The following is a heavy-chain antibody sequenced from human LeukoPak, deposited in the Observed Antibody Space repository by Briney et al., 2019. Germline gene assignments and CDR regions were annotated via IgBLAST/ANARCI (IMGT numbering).Heavy chain of an antibody. J-gene: IGHJ4*02. V-gene: IGHV3-66*01. Sequence: GGSLRLSCEASGFSVSSNYMSWVRQAPGKGLEWVSVFYASGSTYYTDSVKGRFTISRDISKNSLHLQMNSLRPEDTAVYYCAKDRSDYSNYALGVLDYWGQGTLVTVSS. D-gene: IGHD4-11*01. CDR1: GFSVSSNY. CDR2: FYASGST. CDR3: AKDRSDYSNYALGVLDY.